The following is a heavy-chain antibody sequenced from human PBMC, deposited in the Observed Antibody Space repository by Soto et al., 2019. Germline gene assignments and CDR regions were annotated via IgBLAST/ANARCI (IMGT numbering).Heavy chain of an antibody. CDR3: ARGYSYGYYYYYYMDV. J-gene: IGHJ6*03. CDR2: ICYSGST. V-gene: IGHV4-59*11. D-gene: IGHD5-18*01. Sequence: SETLSLTSTVSGGSISSHYWSWIRQPPGKGLEWIGYICYSGSTNYNPSLKSRVTISVDTSKNQFSLKLSSVTAADTAVYYCARGYSYGYYYYYYMDVWGKGTTVTVSS. CDR1: GGSISSHY.